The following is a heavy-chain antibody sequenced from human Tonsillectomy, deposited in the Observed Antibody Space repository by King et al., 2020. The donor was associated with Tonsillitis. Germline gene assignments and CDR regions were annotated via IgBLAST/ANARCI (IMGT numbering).Heavy chain of an antibody. V-gene: IGHV3-48*01. D-gene: IGHD3-10*01. J-gene: IGHJ4*02. CDR3: ARGYAAGTSYY. CDR2: IDSSGNTI. Sequence: VQLVESGGILVQPGGSLRLSCAVSEIPFSSHSMNWVRQAPGKGLEWLSKIDSSGNTIYYGDSVRGRFTISRDNVKSSLFLQRNSLRAEDTAVYYCARGYAAGTSYYWGQGTLVTVSS. CDR1: EIPFSSHS.